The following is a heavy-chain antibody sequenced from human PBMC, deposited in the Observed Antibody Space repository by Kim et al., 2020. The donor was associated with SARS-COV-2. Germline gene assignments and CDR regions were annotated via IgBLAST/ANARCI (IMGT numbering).Heavy chain of an antibody. J-gene: IGHJ4*02. V-gene: IGHV3-48*03. Sequence: IYNTDSVTGRFPIARDNEKNSLYRQMNSLRAEDTAVYYCARGPNYSPFDYWGQGTLVTVSS. CDR2: I. D-gene: IGHD4-4*01. CDR3: ARGPNYSPFDY.